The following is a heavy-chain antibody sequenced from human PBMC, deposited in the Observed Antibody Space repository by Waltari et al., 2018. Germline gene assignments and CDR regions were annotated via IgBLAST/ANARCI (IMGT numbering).Heavy chain of an antibody. CDR1: GFTFSSSW. CDR3: ASMVQGVYFDY. Sequence: EVQLVESGGGLVQPGGSLRLSCAASGFTFSSSWMSWVRQAPGKGLEWVANIKQDGSEKYYVDSVKGRFTISRDNAKNSLYLQMNSLRAEDTAVYYCASMVQGVYFDYWGQGTLVTVSS. CDR2: IKQDGSEK. V-gene: IGHV3-7*01. J-gene: IGHJ4*02. D-gene: IGHD3-10*01.